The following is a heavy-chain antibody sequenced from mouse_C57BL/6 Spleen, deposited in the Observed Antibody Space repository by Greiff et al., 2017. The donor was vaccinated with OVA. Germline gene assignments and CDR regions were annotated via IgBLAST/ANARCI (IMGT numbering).Heavy chain of an antibody. CDR3: ARSRGSGYDY. CDR2: IYPSDSET. Sequence: QVQLQQPGAELVRPGSSVKLSCKASGYTFTSYWMDWVKQRPGQGLEWIGNIYPSDSETPYNQKFKDKATLTVDKSSSTAYMQLSSLTSEDSAVYYCARSRGSGYDYWGQGTTLTVSS. J-gene: IGHJ2*01. D-gene: IGHD3-2*02. CDR1: GYTFTSYW. V-gene: IGHV1-61*01.